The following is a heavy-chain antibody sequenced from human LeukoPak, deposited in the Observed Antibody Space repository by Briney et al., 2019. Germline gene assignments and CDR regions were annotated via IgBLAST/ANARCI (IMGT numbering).Heavy chain of an antibody. Sequence: ASVKVSCKASGYSFTTYHIHWVRQAPGQGLEWMGIIKDSGTTIYPQKFQGRVTMTRDTSTSTVYMEVSSLRSEDTAVYYCAAGWVCSGGSCYYYFDYWGQGTLVTVSS. CDR3: AAGWVCSGGSCYYYFDY. CDR1: GYSFTTYH. J-gene: IGHJ4*02. V-gene: IGHV1-46*01. D-gene: IGHD2-15*01. CDR2: IKDSGTT.